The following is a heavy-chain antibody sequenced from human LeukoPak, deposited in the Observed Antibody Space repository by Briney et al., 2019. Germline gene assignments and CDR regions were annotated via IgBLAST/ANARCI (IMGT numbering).Heavy chain of an antibody. D-gene: IGHD3-10*01. J-gene: IGHJ4*02. CDR1: GFPFSSYA. CDR2: IDGSVRT. CDR3: AKDLGFYYGSPGYFDD. Sequence: GGPLGLSFAASGFPFSSYARTWSRLPPGKGLEWAAAIDGSVRTNYADSVKGRFTISRDNSKNTLHLQMNSLRAEDTAVYYCAKDLGFYYGSPGYFDDWGQGALVSVSS. V-gene: IGHV3-23*01.